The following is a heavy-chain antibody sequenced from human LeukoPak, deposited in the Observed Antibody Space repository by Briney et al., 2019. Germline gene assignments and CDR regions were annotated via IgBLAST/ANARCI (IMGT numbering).Heavy chain of an antibody. D-gene: IGHD4-17*01. J-gene: IGHJ4*02. Sequence: GGSLRLSCAASGFTVSSNYMSWVRQAPGKGLEWVSVIYSGGSTYYADSVKGRFTISRDNSKNTLYLQMNSLRAEDTAVYYCATLYGDYAYFDYWGQGTLVTVSS. CDR1: GFTVSSNY. CDR2: IYSGGST. CDR3: ATLYGDYAYFDY. V-gene: IGHV3-53*01.